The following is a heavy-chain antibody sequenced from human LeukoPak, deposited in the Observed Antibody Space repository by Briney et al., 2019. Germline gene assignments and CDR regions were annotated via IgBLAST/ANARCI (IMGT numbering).Heavy chain of an antibody. J-gene: IGHJ4*02. CDR3: AKECDVPEWIQLWLGAGGSAPLDY. Sequence: PGGSLRLSCSASGFTFSSYAMHWVRQAPGKGLEYVSAISSNGGSTYYADSVKGRFTISRDNSKNTLYLQMNSLRAEDTAVYYCAKECDVPEWIQLWLGAGGSAPLDYWGQGTLVTVSS. D-gene: IGHD5-18*01. V-gene: IGHV3-64*04. CDR1: GFTFSSYA. CDR2: ISSNGGST.